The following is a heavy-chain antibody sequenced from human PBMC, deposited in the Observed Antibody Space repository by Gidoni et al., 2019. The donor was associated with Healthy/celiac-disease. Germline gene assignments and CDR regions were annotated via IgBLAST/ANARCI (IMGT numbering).Heavy chain of an antibody. CDR3: AKDFRSGSYLDAFDI. CDR1: GFHFISYA. Sequence: EVQLVESGGGLVQPGRSLRRSCAASGFHFISYAMSWVRQAPGKGLEWVSAISGSGGSTSYADSGKGRFTISRDNAKNTLYLQMNSLRAEDTAVYYCAKDFRSGSYLDAFDIWGQGTMVTVSS. CDR2: ISGSGGST. J-gene: IGHJ3*02. V-gene: IGHV3-23*04. D-gene: IGHD1-26*01.